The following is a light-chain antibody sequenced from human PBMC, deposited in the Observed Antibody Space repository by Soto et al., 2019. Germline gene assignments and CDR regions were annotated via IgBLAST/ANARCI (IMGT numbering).Light chain of an antibody. J-gene: IGKJ2*01. CDR1: QSLVHSDGIAY. V-gene: IGKV2-30*02. CDR2: KVF. Sequence: DVVMTQSPLSLPVTLGQPASISCRSNQSLVHSDGIAYFSWFQQRPGRSPRRLIYKVFNRDSGVPDRFSGSGSGTDFTLKISRVEAEDVGVYYCMQGTQWPYTFGQGTKVDIK. CDR3: MQGTQWPYT.